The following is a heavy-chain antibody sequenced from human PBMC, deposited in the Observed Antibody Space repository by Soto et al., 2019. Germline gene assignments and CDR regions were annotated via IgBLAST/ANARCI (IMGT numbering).Heavy chain of an antibody. CDR1: GFTFSSYD. V-gene: IGHV3-13*04. CDR3: ARGAAGSRWFDP. D-gene: IGHD6-13*01. CDR2: IGTAGDT. J-gene: IGHJ5*02. Sequence: EVQLVESGGGLVQPGGSLRLSCAASGFTFSSYDMHWVRQATGKGLEWVSAIGTAGDTYYPGSVKGRFTISRENAKNSLYLQMNSLRAGDTAVYYCARGAAGSRWFDPWGQGTLVTVSS.